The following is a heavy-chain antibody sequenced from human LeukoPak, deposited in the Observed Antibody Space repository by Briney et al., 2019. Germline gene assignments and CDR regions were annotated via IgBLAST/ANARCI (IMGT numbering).Heavy chain of an antibody. CDR1: GGSISSSSYY. Sequence: SETLSLTCTVSGGSISSSSYYWGWIRQPPGKGLEWIGYIHYSGSTNYNPSLKSRVTISVDTSKNQFSLKLSSVTAADTAVYYCARGVGSYYEHNWFDPWGQGTLVTVSS. V-gene: IGHV4-61*05. CDR2: IHYSGST. D-gene: IGHD1-26*01. J-gene: IGHJ5*02. CDR3: ARGVGSYYEHNWFDP.